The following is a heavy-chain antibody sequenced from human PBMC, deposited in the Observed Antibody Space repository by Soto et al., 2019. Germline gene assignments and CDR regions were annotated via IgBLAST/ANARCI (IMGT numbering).Heavy chain of an antibody. CDR2: ISYDGSDK. Sequence: SLRLSCAASGFTFSNYGMHWVRQAPGKGLEWVTLISYDGSDKYYAGSVKGRFTISRDNSKNTLYLQMNSLRTEDTAVYFCARDVGGGNSLDYWGQGTQVTVSS. D-gene: IGHD2-21*02. CDR1: GFTFSNYG. J-gene: IGHJ4*02. V-gene: IGHV3-30*03. CDR3: ARDVGGGNSLDY.